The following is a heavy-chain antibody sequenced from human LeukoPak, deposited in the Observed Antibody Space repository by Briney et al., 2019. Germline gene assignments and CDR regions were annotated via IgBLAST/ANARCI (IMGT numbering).Heavy chain of an antibody. D-gene: IGHD3-22*01. CDR1: GGSISSYY. J-gene: IGHJ3*02. V-gene: IGHV4-59*08. CDR2: IYYSGST. Sequence: SETLSLTCTVSGGSISSYYWSWIRQPPGKGLEWIGYIYYSGSTNYNPSLKSRVTISVDTSKNQFSLKLSSVTAADTAVYYCARNYDSSGYYAFDIWGQGTMVTVSS. CDR3: ARNYDSSGYYAFDI.